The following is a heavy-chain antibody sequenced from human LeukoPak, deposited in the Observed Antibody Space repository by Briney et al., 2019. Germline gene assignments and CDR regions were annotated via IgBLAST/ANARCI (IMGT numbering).Heavy chain of an antibody. Sequence: GGSLRLSCAASGFTFSDYWMSWVRQAPGKGLEWVANIKQDGSVKSYEDSVKGRFTIARDNAKNSLWLQMNSLRAEDTAVYYCARESRGYDILTGKYHRGYYSYYMDVWGKGTTVTVSS. V-gene: IGHV3-7*01. CDR3: ARESRGYDILTGKYHRGYYSYYMDV. J-gene: IGHJ6*03. CDR2: IKQDGSVK. D-gene: IGHD3-9*01. CDR1: GFTFSDYW.